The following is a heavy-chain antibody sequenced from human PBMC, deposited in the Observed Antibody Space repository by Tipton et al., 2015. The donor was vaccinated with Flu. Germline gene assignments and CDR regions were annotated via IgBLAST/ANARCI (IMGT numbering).Heavy chain of an antibody. Sequence: TLSLTCALYGGSFSGYSWSWIRQPPGKGLEWVGEINQSGTANYNPSLESRVTISEDTSNNQFSLTLTSVTAADTAVYYCARGRLHNYVFILDYWSQGALVTVSS. J-gene: IGHJ4*02. D-gene: IGHD3-16*01. CDR1: GGSFSGYS. CDR3: ARGRLHNYVFILDY. CDR2: INQSGTA. V-gene: IGHV4-34*01.